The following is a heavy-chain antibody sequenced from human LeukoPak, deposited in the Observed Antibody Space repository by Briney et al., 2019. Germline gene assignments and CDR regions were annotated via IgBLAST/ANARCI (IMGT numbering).Heavy chain of an antibody. CDR3: ARGFAYGDTGSFDY. D-gene: IGHD4-17*01. CDR2: IYYSGST. J-gene: IGHJ4*02. Sequence: SETLSLTCTVSGGSISNYYWSWIRQPPGKELEWIGYIYYSGSTTYNPSLKSRVTISVDTSKNQFSLRLSSVTAADTAVYYCARGFAYGDTGSFDYWGQGTLVTVSS. V-gene: IGHV4-59*01. CDR1: GGSISNYY.